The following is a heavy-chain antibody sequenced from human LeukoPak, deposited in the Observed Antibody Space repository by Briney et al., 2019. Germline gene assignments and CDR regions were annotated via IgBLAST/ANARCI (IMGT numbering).Heavy chain of an antibody. CDR1: VYTFTVYY. CDR3: AVVGYCTNGVCSPYMAIDY. J-gene: IGHJ4*02. V-gene: IGHV1-2*02. Sequence: ASVSVSSTPSVYTFTVYYMHWVRQAPGQGGEGMGWINPNSGGTNYAQKFQGRVTMTRDTSITTAYMELSRLRSDDTAVYYCAVVGYCTNGVCSPYMAIDYWGQGTLVTVSS. CDR2: INPNSGGT. D-gene: IGHD2-8*01.